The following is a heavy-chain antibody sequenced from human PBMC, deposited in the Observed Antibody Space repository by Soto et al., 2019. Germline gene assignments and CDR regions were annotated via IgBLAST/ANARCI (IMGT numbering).Heavy chain of an antibody. V-gene: IGHV1-8*01. CDR1: GYTFTSYD. CDR3: ARVRSVYYDSSGYPGGDAFDI. J-gene: IGHJ3*02. CDR2: MNPNSGNT. Sequence: ASVKVSCKASGYTFTSYDINWVRQATGQGLEWMGWMNPNSGNTGYAQKFQGRVTMTRNTSISTAYMELRSLRSDDTAVYYCARVRSVYYDSSGYPGGDAFDIWGQGTMVTVSS. D-gene: IGHD3-22*01.